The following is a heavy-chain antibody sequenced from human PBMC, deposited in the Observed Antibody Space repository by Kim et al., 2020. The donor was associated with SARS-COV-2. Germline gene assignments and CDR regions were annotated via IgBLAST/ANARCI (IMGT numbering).Heavy chain of an antibody. V-gene: IGHV3-23*01. D-gene: IGHD1-1*01. CDR3: ASWSIGTTFSRDY. J-gene: IGHJ4*02. Sequence: YASSVKGRFTISRDNSKNTLFLQMNSLRAEDTAIYYCASWSIGTTFSRDYWGQGTLVTVSS.